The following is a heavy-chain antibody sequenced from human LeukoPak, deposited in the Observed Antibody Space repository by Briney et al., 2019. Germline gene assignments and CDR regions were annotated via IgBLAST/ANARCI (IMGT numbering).Heavy chain of an antibody. CDR3: ARGRYAADY. J-gene: IGHJ4*02. Sequence: PSETLSLTCTVSGDSISSGDYYWSWIRQPPGKGLEWIGYIYYSGSTYYNPSLKSRPTISIDTSKNQFSLKLSSVTAADTALYYCARGRYAADYWGQGALVTVS. CDR1: GDSISSGDYY. D-gene: IGHD3-16*01. CDR2: IYYSGST. V-gene: IGHV4-30-4*01.